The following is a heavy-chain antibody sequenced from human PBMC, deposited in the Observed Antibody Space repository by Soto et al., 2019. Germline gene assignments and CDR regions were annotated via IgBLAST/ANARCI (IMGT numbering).Heavy chain of an antibody. Sequence: GGSLRLSCAASGFTFSTYGIHWVRQAPGKGLEWVAVISYDGTNKYYADSVKGRFTISRDNSKNTLYLQMDSLRAEDTAVYYCAKTRHCSGGSCYYHRSYYYGMDVWGQGTTVTVSS. CDR2: ISYDGTNK. CDR3: AKTRHCSGGSCYYHRSYYYGMDV. V-gene: IGHV3-30*18. CDR1: GFTFSTYG. D-gene: IGHD2-15*01. J-gene: IGHJ6*02.